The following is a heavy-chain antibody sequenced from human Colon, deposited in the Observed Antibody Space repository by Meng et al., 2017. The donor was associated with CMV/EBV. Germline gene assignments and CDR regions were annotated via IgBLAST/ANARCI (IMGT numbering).Heavy chain of an antibody. CDR1: GYTFTDNY. D-gene: IGHD3-22*01. Sequence: PRVPSGAEVNKPGSSVKVSCKASGYTFTDNYMHWVRQAPGQGLEWMGWINPNSGGTNYAQKFQGRVTMTRDTSISTAYMELSRLRSDDTAVYYCARGKNYYDSSGYRKGLDYWGQGTLVTVSS. CDR2: INPNSGGT. J-gene: IGHJ4*02. CDR3: ARGKNYYDSSGYRKGLDY. V-gene: IGHV1-2*02.